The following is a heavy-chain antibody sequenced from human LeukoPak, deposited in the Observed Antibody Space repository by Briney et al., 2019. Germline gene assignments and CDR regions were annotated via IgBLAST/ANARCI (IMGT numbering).Heavy chain of an antibody. V-gene: IGHV4-39*07. D-gene: IGHD6-13*01. CDR1: GGSISSSSYY. Sequence: PSETLSLTCTVSGGSISSSSYYWGWIRQPPGKGLEWIGSIYYSGSTYYNLSLKSRVTISVDTSKNQFSLKLSSVTAADTAVYYCARVGAAAPGYYYYYGMDVWGQGTTVTVSS. J-gene: IGHJ6*02. CDR3: ARVGAAAPGYYYYYGMDV. CDR2: IYYSGST.